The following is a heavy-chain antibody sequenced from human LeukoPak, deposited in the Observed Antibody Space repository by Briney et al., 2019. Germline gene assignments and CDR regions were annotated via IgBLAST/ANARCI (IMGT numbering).Heavy chain of an antibody. V-gene: IGHV1-69*13. Sequence: EASVKVSCKASGGTFCSYAISWVRQAPGQGLELMGGIIPIFGTANYAQKFQGRVTITADESTSTAYMELSSLRSEDTAVYYCGCAPREGGYYYYMDVWGKGTTVTISS. D-gene: IGHD1-26*01. CDR2: IIPIFGTA. J-gene: IGHJ6*03. CDR3: GCAPREGGYYYYMDV. CDR1: GGTFCSYA.